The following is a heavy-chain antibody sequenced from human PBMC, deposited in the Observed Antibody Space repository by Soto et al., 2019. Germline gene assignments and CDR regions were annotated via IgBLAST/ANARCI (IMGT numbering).Heavy chain of an antibody. CDR1: GFTFSSYA. V-gene: IGHV3-23*01. Sequence: EVQLLESGGGLVQPGGSLRLSCAASGFTFSSYAMSWVRQAPGKGLEWVSAISGSGGSTYYADSVKGRFTISRENSKNTLYLQKNRLRAADTAVYYCAKSLYCSGGSCSVDYYYYMDVWGKGTTVTVSS. D-gene: IGHD2-15*01. J-gene: IGHJ6*03. CDR2: ISGSGGST. CDR3: AKSLYCSGGSCSVDYYYYMDV.